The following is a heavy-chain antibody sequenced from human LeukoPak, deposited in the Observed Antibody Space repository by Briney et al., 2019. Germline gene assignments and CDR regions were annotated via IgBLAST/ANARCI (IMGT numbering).Heavy chain of an antibody. J-gene: IGHJ5*02. D-gene: IGHD3-22*01. CDR3: ARDLNYYDSSGYYP. Sequence: SVKVSCKASGGTFSSYAISWVRQAPGQGLEWMGGIIPIFGTANYAQKFQGRVTLATDTSTSTAYMELRSLTSDDTAVYYCARDLNYYDSSGYYPWGQGTLVIVSS. CDR1: GGTFSSYA. V-gene: IGHV1-69*05. CDR2: IIPIFGTA.